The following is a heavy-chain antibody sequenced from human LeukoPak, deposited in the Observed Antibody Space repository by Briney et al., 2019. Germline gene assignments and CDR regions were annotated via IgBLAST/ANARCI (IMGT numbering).Heavy chain of an antibody. D-gene: IGHD3-16*01. J-gene: IGHJ3*02. CDR2: IYYIGST. V-gene: IGHV4-59*01. Sequence: SETLSLTCTVSGDSISSYFWIWVRQPPGKGLEWIGYIYYIGSTNYNPSLKSRVTISVDTSKNQFSLKLSSVTAADTAVYYCARDPDYDYVDAFDIWGQGTMVTVSS. CDR1: GDSISSYF. CDR3: ARDPDYDYVDAFDI.